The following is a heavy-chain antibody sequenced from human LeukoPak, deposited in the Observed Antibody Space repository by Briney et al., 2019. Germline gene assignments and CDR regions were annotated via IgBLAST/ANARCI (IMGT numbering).Heavy chain of an antibody. CDR1: GFIFSGYT. CDR3: TRDHDYGGNDY. V-gene: IGHV3-30*01. Sequence: PGRSLRLSCAASGFIFSGYTMHWVRQAPGKGLEWVAVISYGGSKTYYADSVKGRFAISRDNSKNTLYLQMNSLRAEDTAMYYCTRDHDYGGNDYWGQGTLVTVSS. J-gene: IGHJ4*02. CDR2: ISYGGSKT. D-gene: IGHD4-23*01.